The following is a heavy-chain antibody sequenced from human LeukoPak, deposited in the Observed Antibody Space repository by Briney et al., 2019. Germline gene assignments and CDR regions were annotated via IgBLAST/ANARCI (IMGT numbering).Heavy chain of an antibody. CDR1: EFTFSSYW. V-gene: IGHV3-7*01. D-gene: IGHD6-13*01. J-gene: IGHJ3*02. CDR2: IKQDGSEK. Sequence: GGSLRLSCAASEFTFSSYWMSWVRQAPGKGLEWVANIKQDGSEKYYVDSVKGRFTISRDNAKNSLYLQMHSLTAEDTAVYYCAGSWPPYDVFNIWGKGKMVTVSS. CDR3: AGSWPPYDVFNI.